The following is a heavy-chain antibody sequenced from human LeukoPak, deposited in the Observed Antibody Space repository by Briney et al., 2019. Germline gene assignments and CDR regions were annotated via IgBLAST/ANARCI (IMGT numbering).Heavy chain of an antibody. CDR1: GYTFTSYY. V-gene: IGHV1-46*01. Sequence: GASVKVSCKASGYTFTSYYMHWVRQAPGQGLEWMGIINPSGGSTSYAQKFQGRVTMTRDTSTSTVYMELRSLRSDDTAVYYCAVSYKPASFDYWGQGTLVTVSS. CDR2: INPSGGST. CDR3: AVSYKPASFDY. D-gene: IGHD1-1*01. J-gene: IGHJ4*02.